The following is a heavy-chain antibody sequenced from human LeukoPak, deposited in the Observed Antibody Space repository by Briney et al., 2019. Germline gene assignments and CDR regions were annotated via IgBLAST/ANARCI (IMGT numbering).Heavy chain of an antibody. D-gene: IGHD4-11*01. Sequence: GSVRLSCAASGFTFSSYGMSWVRQAPGKGLEWIGEINHSGSTNYNPSLKSRVTISVDTSNNFFSLRLRSVTAADTAVYFCARGRVSSSTWYSTYYYFFYMDFWGKGTTVTVSS. V-gene: IGHV4-34*01. CDR2: INHSGST. CDR1: GFTFSSYG. J-gene: IGHJ6*03. CDR3: ARGRVSSSTWYSTYYYFFYMDF.